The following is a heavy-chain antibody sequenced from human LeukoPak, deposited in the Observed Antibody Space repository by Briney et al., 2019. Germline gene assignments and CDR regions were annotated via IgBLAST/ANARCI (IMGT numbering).Heavy chain of an antibody. CDR2: IYYSGST. Sequence: SETLSLTCAVYGGSFSSYYWGWIRQPPGKGLEWIGSIYYSGSTYYNPSLKSRVTISVDTSKNQFSLKLSSVTAADTAVYYCARLHGDYYADDYWGQGTLVTVSS. CDR1: GGSFSSYY. CDR3: ARLHGDYYADDY. J-gene: IGHJ4*02. D-gene: IGHD4-17*01. V-gene: IGHV4-39*01.